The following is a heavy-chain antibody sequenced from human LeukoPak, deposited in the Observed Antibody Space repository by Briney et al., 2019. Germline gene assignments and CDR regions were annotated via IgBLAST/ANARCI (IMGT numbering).Heavy chain of an antibody. D-gene: IGHD3-10*02. CDR3: ARVVRGSAMDV. CDR2: ISTYNGNT. J-gene: IGHJ6*02. CDR1: GYTFISYY. V-gene: IGHV1-18*04. Sequence: GASVKVSCKASGYTFISYYIHWVRQAPGQGLEWMGWISTYNGNTNFAQKLQGRVSMTTDTSTSTAYMELRSLRSDDTAVYYCARVVRGSAMDVWGQGTSVTVSS.